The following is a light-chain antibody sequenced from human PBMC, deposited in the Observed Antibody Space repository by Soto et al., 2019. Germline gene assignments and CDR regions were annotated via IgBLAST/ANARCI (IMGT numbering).Light chain of an antibody. J-gene: IGLJ1*01. CDR2: EVT. CDR3: SSYTSSSTPWV. Sequence: QSVLTQPASVSGSPGQSITISCTGTSSDIGGFNYVSWYRQHPGKAPKLMIYEVTNRPSGVSNRFSGSKSGNTASLTISGLQAEDDADYYCSSYTSSSTPWVFGTGTKGTVL. V-gene: IGLV2-14*01. CDR1: SSDIGGFNY.